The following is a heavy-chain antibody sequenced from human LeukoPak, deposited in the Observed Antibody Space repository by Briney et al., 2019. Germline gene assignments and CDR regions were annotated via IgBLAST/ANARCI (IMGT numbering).Heavy chain of an antibody. CDR3: ARDPDYGWFDP. CDR2: IYYSGST. CDR1: GGSISSYY. V-gene: IGHV4-59*01. J-gene: IGHJ5*02. D-gene: IGHD3-16*01. Sequence: KPSETLSLTCTVSGGSISSYYWSWIRQPPGKGLEWIGYIYYSGSTNYNPSLKSRVTISVDTSKNQFSLKLSSVTAADTAVYYCARDPDYGWFDPWGQGTLVTVSS.